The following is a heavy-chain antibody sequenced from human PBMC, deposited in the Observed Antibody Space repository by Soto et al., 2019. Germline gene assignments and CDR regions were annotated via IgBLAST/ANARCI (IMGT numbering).Heavy chain of an antibody. Sequence: EVQLVESGGDLVQPGGSPRLSCAASGFTFSSNWMSWVRQAAGHGLEWVANVNQDGSGRYYVDSVKGRFTISRDNAKNSLYLQMNSLRAEDTAVYYCARHTGYSSGWCYWGQGTLVIVSS. D-gene: IGHD6-19*01. CDR1: GFTFSSNW. CDR2: VNQDGSGR. CDR3: ARHTGYSSGWCY. V-gene: IGHV3-7*04. J-gene: IGHJ4*02.